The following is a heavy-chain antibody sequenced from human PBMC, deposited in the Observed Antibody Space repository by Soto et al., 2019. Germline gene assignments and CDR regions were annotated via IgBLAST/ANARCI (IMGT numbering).Heavy chain of an antibody. J-gene: IGHJ4*02. D-gene: IGHD2-2*01. CDR3: ARGGYQLLYYFDY. V-gene: IGHV1-2*02. Sequence: ASVKVSCKASGFTFTGHYIHWVLQAPGQGLEWMGWINPNSGGTSYAQKFQGRLTMTTDTSITTAYMELSRLSSDDTAVYYCARGGYQLLYYFDYWGQGTLVTVSS. CDR2: INPNSGGT. CDR1: GFTFTGHY.